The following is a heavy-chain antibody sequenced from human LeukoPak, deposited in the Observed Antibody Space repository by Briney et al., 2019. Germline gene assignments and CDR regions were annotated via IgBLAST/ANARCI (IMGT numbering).Heavy chain of an antibody. D-gene: IGHD6-13*01. CDR1: GDIVSSNTPA. CDR3: ARQQRGAFDY. CDR2: TYYRSKWYN. J-gene: IGHJ4*02. V-gene: IGHV6-1*01. Sequence: PSQTLSVTCAISGDIVSSNTPAWHWIRQSPSRGLEWLGRTYYRSKWYNDYAVSVRSRITINPDTAKNQFSLQLNSVTPEDTAVYYCARQQRGAFDYWGQGTLVTVSS.